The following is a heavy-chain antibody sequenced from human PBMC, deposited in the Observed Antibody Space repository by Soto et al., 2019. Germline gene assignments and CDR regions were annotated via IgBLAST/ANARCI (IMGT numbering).Heavy chain of an antibody. J-gene: IGHJ4*02. Sequence: EVQLVESGGDLVQPGGSLRLSCVVSEFRFSSSWMHWVRQGPGKGLVWVSRMNTDGSIINYADSVKGRFTTSRDNAKNMLYLQMNSLRDEDTALYYCVTGWSEYWGQGTLVTVSS. D-gene: IGHD2-15*01. CDR1: EFRFSSSW. CDR2: MNTDGSII. CDR3: VTGWSEY. V-gene: IGHV3-74*01.